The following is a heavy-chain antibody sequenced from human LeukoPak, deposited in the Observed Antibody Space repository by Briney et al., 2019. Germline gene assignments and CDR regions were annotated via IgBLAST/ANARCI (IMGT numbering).Heavy chain of an antibody. CDR1: GFTFSSYS. D-gene: IGHD3-22*01. CDR2: ISSSSSYI. Sequence: GGSLRLSCAASGFTFSSYSMNWVRQAPGKGLEWVSSISSSSSYIYYADSVKGRFTISRDNAKNSLYLQMNSLRAEDTAVYYCARGPLDSSGYYDAFDIWGQGTMVTVSS. V-gene: IGHV3-21*01. CDR3: ARGPLDSSGYYDAFDI. J-gene: IGHJ3*02.